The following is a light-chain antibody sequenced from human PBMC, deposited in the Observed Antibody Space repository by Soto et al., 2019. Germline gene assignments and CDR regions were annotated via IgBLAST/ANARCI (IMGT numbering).Light chain of an antibody. J-gene: IGLJ1*01. CDR1: SSDVGSYNR. CDR3: NSYTGSSTYV. Sequence: QSARTQPPSASGSPGQSVAISCTGTSSDVGSYNRVSWYQQPPGAAPKLMIYEVSNRPSGVPDRFSGSKSGNTASLTISGLQAEDEADYYCNSYTGSSTYVFGTGTKVTV. V-gene: IGLV2-18*02. CDR2: EVS.